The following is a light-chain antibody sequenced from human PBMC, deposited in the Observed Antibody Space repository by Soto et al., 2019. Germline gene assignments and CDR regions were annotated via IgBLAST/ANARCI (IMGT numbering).Light chain of an antibody. CDR2: EVS. CDR3: NSYASSNTLYV. V-gene: IGLV2-14*01. Sequence: QSVLTQPASVSGSAGQSITISCTGTSSDVGDYNFVSWYQQHPGKAPKLMIYEVSHRPSGVSNRFSGSKSGNTASLTISGLQADDEADYYCNSYASSNTLYVFGTGTKVTVL. CDR1: SSDVGDYNF. J-gene: IGLJ1*01.